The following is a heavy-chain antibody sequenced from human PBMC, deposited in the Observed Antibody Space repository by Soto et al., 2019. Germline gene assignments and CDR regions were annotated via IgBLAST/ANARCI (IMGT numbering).Heavy chain of an antibody. D-gene: IGHD1-7*01. V-gene: IGHV3-33*01. CDR1: GFTFSSYG. J-gene: IGHJ6*02. CDR2: IWYDGSNK. Sequence: PGGSLRLSCAASGFTFSSYGMHWVRQAPGKGLEWVAVIWYDGSNKYYADSVKGRFTISRDNSKNTLYLQMNSLRAEDTAVYYCARARTRYNWNYSYYYYYGMDVWGQGTTVTVSS. CDR3: ARARTRYNWNYSYYYYYGMDV.